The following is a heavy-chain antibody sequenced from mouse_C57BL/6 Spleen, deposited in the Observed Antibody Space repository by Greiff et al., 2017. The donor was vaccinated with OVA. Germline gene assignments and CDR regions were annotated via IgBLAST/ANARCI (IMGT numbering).Heavy chain of an antibody. Sequence: EVQRVESGGGLVKPGGSLKLSCAASGFTFSDYGMHWVRQAPEKGLEWVAYISSGSSTIYYADTVKGRFTISRDNAKNTLFLQMTSLRSEDTAMYYCARNAYYYGSYWYFDVWGTGTTVTVSS. V-gene: IGHV5-17*01. CDR1: GFTFSDYG. D-gene: IGHD1-1*01. J-gene: IGHJ1*03. CDR2: ISSGSSTI. CDR3: ARNAYYYGSYWYFDV.